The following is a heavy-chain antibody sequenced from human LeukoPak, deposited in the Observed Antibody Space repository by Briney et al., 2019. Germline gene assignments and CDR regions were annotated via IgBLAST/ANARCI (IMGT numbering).Heavy chain of an antibody. CDR3: ARERPTARWFDP. Sequence: SETLSLTCAVYGGSFSGYYWSWIRQPPGKGLEWIGEINHSGSTNYNPSLKSRVTISVDTSKNQFSLKLSSVTAADTAVYYCARERPTARWFDPWGQGTLVTVSS. CDR1: GGSFSGYY. J-gene: IGHJ5*02. V-gene: IGHV4-34*01. CDR2: INHSGST. D-gene: IGHD4-17*01.